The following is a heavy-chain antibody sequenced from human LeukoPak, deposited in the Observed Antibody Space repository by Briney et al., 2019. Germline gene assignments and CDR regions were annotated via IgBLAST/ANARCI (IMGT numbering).Heavy chain of an antibody. Sequence: ASVRVSCKASGYTFTGYYMHWVRQAPGQGLEWMGRINPNSGGTNYAQKFQGRVTMTRDTSISTAYMELSRLRSDDTAVYYCARTGGFGVVTMYYFDYWGQGTLVTVSS. CDR1: GYTFTGYY. CDR2: INPNSGGT. D-gene: IGHD3-3*01. CDR3: ARTGGFGVVTMYYFDY. J-gene: IGHJ4*02. V-gene: IGHV1-2*06.